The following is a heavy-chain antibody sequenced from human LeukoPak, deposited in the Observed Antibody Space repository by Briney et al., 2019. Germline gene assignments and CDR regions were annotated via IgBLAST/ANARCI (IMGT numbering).Heavy chain of an antibody. CDR1: GYTFTSNY. V-gene: IGHV1-2*02. Sequence: ASVKVSCKASGYTFTSNYMHWVRQAPGQGLEWMGWINPNSGGTNYKQKFQGRVTMTRDTSISTAYMELSRLRSDDTAVYYCARETTNGGMDVWGQGTTVTVSS. J-gene: IGHJ6*02. CDR2: INPNSGGT. CDR3: ARETTNGGMDV. D-gene: IGHD2-8*01.